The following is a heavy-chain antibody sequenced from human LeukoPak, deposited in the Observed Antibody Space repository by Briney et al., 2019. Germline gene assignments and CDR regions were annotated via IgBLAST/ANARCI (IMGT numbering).Heavy chain of an antibody. CDR2: IYYSGST. J-gene: IGHJ4*02. V-gene: IGHV4-31*03. CDR1: GGSISSGGYY. Sequence: SETLSLTCTVSGGSISSGGYYWGWIRQHPGKGLEWIGYIYYSGSTYYNSTLKSRVSISIDTSKNQFSLKLTSVTAADTAVYYCARRKDRLYYFDYWGQGTLVTVSS. CDR3: ARRKDRLYYFDY.